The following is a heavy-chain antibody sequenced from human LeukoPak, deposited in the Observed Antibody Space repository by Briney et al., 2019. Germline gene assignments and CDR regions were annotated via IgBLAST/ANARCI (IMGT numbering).Heavy chain of an antibody. J-gene: IGHJ4*02. CDR2: ISWNSGSI. V-gene: IGHV3-9*01. Sequence: PGGSLRLSCAASGFTFDDYAMHWVRQAPGKGLEWVSGISWNSGSIGYADSVKGRFTISRDNAKNSLYLQMNSLRAEDTALYYCAKATTYYDYVWGSLDYWGQGTLVTVSS. D-gene: IGHD3-16*01. CDR1: GFTFDDYA. CDR3: AKATTYYDYVWGSLDY.